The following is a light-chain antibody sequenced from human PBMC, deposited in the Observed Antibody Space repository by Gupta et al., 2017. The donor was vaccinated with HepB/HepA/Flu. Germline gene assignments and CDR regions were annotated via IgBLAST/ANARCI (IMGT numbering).Light chain of an antibody. V-gene: IGLV1-44*01. J-gene: IGLJ3*02. Sequence: HSVLTQPPSASGTPGHRVTVSFSGSSSNIENHAVTWYQHLPGPAPTLIIDNKNQRPAGVPDRFCGSRSGYSASLGISGLQSDEEADYYCAAWDDSLNGWVFGGGTKVTVL. CDR2: NKN. CDR3: AAWDDSLNGWV. CDR1: SSNIENHA.